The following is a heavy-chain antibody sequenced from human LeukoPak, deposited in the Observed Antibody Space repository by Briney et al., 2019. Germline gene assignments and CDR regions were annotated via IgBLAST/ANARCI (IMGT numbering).Heavy chain of an antibody. CDR2: IHTSGST. J-gene: IGHJ4*02. V-gene: IGHV4-61*02. CDR3: ASSSIVLGY. Sequence: PSETLSLTCTVSGYSISSGYYWSWIRQPAGQGLEWIGRIHTSGSTNYNPSLKSRVTISVDTSKNQFSLKLSSVTAADTAVYYCASSSIVLGYWGQGTLVTVSS. CDR1: GYSISSGYY. D-gene: IGHD2/OR15-2a*01.